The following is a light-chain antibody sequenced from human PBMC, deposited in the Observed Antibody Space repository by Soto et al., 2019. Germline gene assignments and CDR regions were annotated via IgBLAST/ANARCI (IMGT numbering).Light chain of an antibody. CDR3: CSYAGSNTYWV. CDR2: VGS. CDR1: SSDVGSYDV. Sequence: QSALTQPASVSGSPGQSITISCTGTSSDVGSYDVVSWYQQHPGKAPKLMIYVGSKRPSGVSTRFSGSKSGNTASLTISGLQDEDEAEYYCCSYAGSNTYWVFGGGTKLTVL. V-gene: IGLV2-23*01. J-gene: IGLJ3*02.